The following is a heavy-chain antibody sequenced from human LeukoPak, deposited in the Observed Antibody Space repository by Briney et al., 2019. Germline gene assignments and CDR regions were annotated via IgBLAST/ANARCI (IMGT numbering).Heavy chain of an antibody. CDR1: GFTFSDYY. J-gene: IGHJ6*03. D-gene: IGHD6-19*01. CDR3: ARYSSGPYYYYYYMDV. CDR2: ISSSGSTI. Sequence: PGGSLRLSCAASGFTFSDYYMTWIRQAPGKGLEWVSYISSSGSTIYYADSVKGRFTISRDNTKNSLYLQMNSLRSDDTAVYYCARYSSGPYYYYYYMDVWGKGTTVTVSS. V-gene: IGHV3-11*01.